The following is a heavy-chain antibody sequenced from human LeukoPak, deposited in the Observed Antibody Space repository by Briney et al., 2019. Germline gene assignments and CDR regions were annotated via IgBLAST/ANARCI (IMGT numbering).Heavy chain of an antibody. CDR2: IYYSGST. CDR3: VRRSGRWLQPNWYFDL. Sequence: PSETLSLTCTVSGGSINSYYWSWIRQPPGKGLEWIGYIYYSGSTNYNPSLKSRVTISVDTSNNKFSLKLTSLTAADTAVYYCVRRSGRWLQPNWYFDLWGRGTLVTVSS. CDR1: GGSINSYY. D-gene: IGHD5-24*01. V-gene: IGHV4-59*08. J-gene: IGHJ2*01.